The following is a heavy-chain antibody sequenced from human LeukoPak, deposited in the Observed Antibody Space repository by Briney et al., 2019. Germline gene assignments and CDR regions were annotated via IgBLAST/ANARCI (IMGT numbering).Heavy chain of an antibody. D-gene: IGHD1-26*01. CDR2: ISSSSSYI. CDR1: GFTFSSNS. V-gene: IGHV3-21*01. J-gene: IGHJ3*02. Sequence: GGSLRLSCAASGFTFSSNSMNWVRQAPGKGLEWVSSISSSSSYIYYADSVKGRFTISRDNAKNSLYLQMSSLRAEDTAVYYCARGIVGATTAGAFDIWGQGTMVTVSS. CDR3: ARGIVGATTAGAFDI.